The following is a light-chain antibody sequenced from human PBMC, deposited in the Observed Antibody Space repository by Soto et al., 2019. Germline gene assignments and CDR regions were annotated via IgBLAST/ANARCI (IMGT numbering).Light chain of an antibody. J-gene: IGKJ1*01. CDR2: GAS. CDR3: QQYNNWLT. V-gene: IGKV3-15*01. Sequence: EIVMTQSPATLSVSPGERATLSCRASQSVSSNLAWYQQKPGQATRLLIYGASTRATGIPARFSGSGSGTEFTLTISSLQSEDFAVYYCQQYNNWLTFGQGTKVEIK. CDR1: QSVSSN.